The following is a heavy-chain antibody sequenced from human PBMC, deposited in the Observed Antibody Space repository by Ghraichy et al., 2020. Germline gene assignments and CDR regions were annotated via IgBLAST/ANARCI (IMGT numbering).Heavy chain of an antibody. CDR1: GFTFSGYA. CDR3: AKTGDSGWCYDY. J-gene: IGHJ4*02. V-gene: IGHV3-23*01. CDR2: ITWNSAST. Sequence: LSLTCAASGFTFSGYAMSWVRQAPGKGLEWVSTITWNSASTRYADSVKGRSTISRDNYKNAVYLQVTSLREDDTAVYFCAKTGDSGWCYDYWGRGTLVTVSS. D-gene: IGHD6-19*01.